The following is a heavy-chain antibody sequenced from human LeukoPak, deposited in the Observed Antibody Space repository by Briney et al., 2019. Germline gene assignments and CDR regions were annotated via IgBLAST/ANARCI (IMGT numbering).Heavy chain of an antibody. CDR2: INHSGST. V-gene: IGHV4-34*01. Sequence: PSETLSLTCAVYGGSFSGDYCSCIRQPPRKGLEWMWEINHSGSTNYNPSLKSRVTISVDTSKNQLYLKLSSVTAADTAVYYCARRMTVSATNWFDPWGQGTLVTVSS. J-gene: IGHJ5*02. D-gene: IGHD5/OR15-5a*01. CDR3: ARRMTVSATNWFDP. CDR1: GGSFSGDY.